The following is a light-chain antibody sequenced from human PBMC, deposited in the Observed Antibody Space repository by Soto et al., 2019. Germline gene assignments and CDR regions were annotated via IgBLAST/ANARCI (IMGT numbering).Light chain of an antibody. CDR1: QGISSY. J-gene: IGKJ4*01. CDR2: AAS. V-gene: IGKV1-27*01. CDR3: QKDNSAPLT. Sequence: DIQMTQSPSSLSASVGDRVTITCRASQGISSYLAWYQQKPGKVPKLLIYAASTLQAGVLTRFSGSGSGTDVNLTISSLQPEDVATYYCQKDNSAPLTFGGGTKVEIK.